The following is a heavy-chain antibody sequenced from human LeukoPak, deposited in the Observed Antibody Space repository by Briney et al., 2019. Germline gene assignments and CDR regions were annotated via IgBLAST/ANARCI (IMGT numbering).Heavy chain of an antibody. Sequence: ASVKVSCKASGYTFTGYYMHWVRQAPGQGLEWMGWINPNSGGTNYAQKFQGRVTMTRDTSISTAYMELSRLRSGDTAVYYCARKSAGTEWFDPWGQGTLVTVSS. D-gene: IGHD6-13*01. J-gene: IGHJ5*02. V-gene: IGHV1-2*02. CDR3: ARKSAGTEWFDP. CDR1: GYTFTGYY. CDR2: INPNSGGT.